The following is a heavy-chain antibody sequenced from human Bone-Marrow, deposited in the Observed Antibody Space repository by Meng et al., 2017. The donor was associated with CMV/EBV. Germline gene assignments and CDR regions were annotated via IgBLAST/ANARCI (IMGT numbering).Heavy chain of an antibody. D-gene: IGHD1-1*01. V-gene: IGHV4-34*01. CDR1: RRSFSGYY. J-gene: IGHJ4*02. CDR3: ARGGRLSNGRGDY. Sequence: AVYRRSFSGYYWSWIRQPPGKGLEWIGEIKHSGSTNYNPSLKSRVTISVDTSKNQFSLKLSSVTAADTAVYYCARGGRLSNGRGDYWGQGTLVTVSS. CDR2: IKHSGST.